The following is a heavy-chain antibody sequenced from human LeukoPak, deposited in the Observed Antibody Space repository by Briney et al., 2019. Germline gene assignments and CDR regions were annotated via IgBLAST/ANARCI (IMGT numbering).Heavy chain of an antibody. V-gene: IGHV4-34*01. CDR2: INHSGST. J-gene: IGHJ2*01. CDR3: ANSIAARRKYFDL. D-gene: IGHD6-6*01. Sequence: PSETLSLTCAVYGGSFSGYYWSWIRQPPGKGLEWIGEINHSGSTNSNPSLKSRVTISVDTPKNQFSLKLSSVTAADTAVYYCANSIAARRKYFDLWGRGTLVTVSS. CDR1: GGSFSGYY.